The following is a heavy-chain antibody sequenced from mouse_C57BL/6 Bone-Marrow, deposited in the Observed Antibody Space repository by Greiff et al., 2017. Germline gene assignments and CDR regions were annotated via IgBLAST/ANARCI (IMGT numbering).Heavy chain of an antibody. CDR3: TRDTHLLNAMDY. Sequence: EVQRVESGEGLVKPGGSLKLSCAASGFTFSSYAMSWVRQTPEKRLEWVAYISSGGDYIYYADTVKGRFTITRDNARNTLYLQMSSLKSEETAMYYCTRDTHLLNAMDYWGQGTSVTVSS. J-gene: IGHJ4*01. D-gene: IGHD2-1*01. CDR1: GFTFSSYA. V-gene: IGHV5-9-1*02. CDR2: ISSGGDYI.